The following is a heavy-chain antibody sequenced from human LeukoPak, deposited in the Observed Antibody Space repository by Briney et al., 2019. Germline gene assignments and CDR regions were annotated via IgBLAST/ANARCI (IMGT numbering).Heavy chain of an antibody. Sequence: ASVKVSCKVSGYSLTELSMHWVRQAPGKGLGGRGGFDPEDGETIYAQKFQGRVTMTEDTSTETAYMELSSLRSEDTAVYYCATLIQILTGWSHTPNYWGQGTLVTVS. CDR1: GYSLTELS. CDR3: ATLIQILTGWSHTPNY. J-gene: IGHJ4*02. CDR2: FDPEDGET. D-gene: IGHD3-9*01. V-gene: IGHV1-24*01.